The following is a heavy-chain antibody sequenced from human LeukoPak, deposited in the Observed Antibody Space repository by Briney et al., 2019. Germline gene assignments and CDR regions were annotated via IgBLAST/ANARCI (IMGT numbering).Heavy chain of an antibody. D-gene: IGHD3-22*01. CDR3: ARDEAYYDSSGYNPINY. V-gene: IGHV3-21*01. J-gene: IGHJ4*02. CDR2: ISSSSSYI. CDR1: GFTFSSYS. Sequence: GGSLRLSCVASGFTFSSYSMNWVRQAPGKGLEWVSSISSSSSYIYYADSVKGRFTISRDNAKNSLYLQMNSLRAEDTAVYYCARDEAYYDSSGYNPINYWGQGTLVTVSS.